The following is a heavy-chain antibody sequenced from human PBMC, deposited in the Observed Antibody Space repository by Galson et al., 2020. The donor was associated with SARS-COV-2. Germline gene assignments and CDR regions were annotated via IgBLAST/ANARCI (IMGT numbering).Heavy chain of an antibody. V-gene: IGHV1-3*01. CDR1: GYTFTSYA. Sequence: ASVKVSCKASGYTFTSYAMHWVRQAPGQRLEWMGWINAGNGNTKYSQKFQGRVTITRDTSASTAYMELSSLRSEDTAVYYCARSYSSGWYPNHWFDPWGQGTLVTGSS. CDR3: ARSYSSGWYPNHWFDP. J-gene: IGHJ5*02. CDR2: INAGNGNT. D-gene: IGHD6-19*01.